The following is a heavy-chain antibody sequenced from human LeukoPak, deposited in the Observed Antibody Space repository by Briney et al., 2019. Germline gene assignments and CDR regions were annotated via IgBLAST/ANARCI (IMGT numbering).Heavy chain of an antibody. CDR1: GFSFGEYA. D-gene: IGHD4-17*01. Sequence: GGSLRLSCTGSGFSFGEYAVTWVRQAPGKGLEWVGFIRTQPYNEATELAAAVEGRFILSRDDSKNIAYLQMNNLKTEDTAVYFCIRDPYGDYARYFDFWGQGSLVTVSS. CDR2: IRTQPYNEAT. V-gene: IGHV3-49*04. CDR3: IRDPYGDYARYFDF. J-gene: IGHJ4*02.